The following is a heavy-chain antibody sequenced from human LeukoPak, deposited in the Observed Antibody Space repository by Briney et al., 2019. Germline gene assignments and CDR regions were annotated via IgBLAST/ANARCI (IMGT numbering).Heavy chain of an antibody. CDR1: GFTFSSYA. J-gene: IGHJ4*02. CDR2: ISGSGGST. Sequence: GASLRLSCAASGFTFSSYAMSWVRQAPGKGLEWVSAISGSGGSTYYADSVKGRFTISRDNSKNTLYLQMNSLRAEDTAVYYCAKDWALTGYYSPVDYWGQGTLVTVSS. CDR3: AKDWALTGYYSPVDY. D-gene: IGHD3-9*01. V-gene: IGHV3-23*01.